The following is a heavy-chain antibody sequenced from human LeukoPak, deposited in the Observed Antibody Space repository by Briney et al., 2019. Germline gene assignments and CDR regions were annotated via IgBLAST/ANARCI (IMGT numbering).Heavy chain of an antibody. V-gene: IGHV1-46*01. D-gene: IGHD2/OR15-2a*01. CDR1: GYTFTSYY. CDR2: INPSGGST. CDR3: ARSEYDLQGSSARWPDY. Sequence: ASVKVSCKASGYTFTSYYMHWVRQAPGQGLKWMGIINPSGGSTSYAQKFQGRVTMTRDTSTSTVYMELSSLRSEDTAVYYCARSEYDLQGSSARWPDYWGQGALVTVSS. J-gene: IGHJ4*02.